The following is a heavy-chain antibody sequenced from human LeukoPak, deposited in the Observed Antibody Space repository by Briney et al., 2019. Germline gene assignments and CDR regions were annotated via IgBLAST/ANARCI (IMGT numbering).Heavy chain of an antibody. CDR2: INHSGST. J-gene: IGHJ5*02. Sequence: SETLSLTCAVYGGSFSGYYWSWIRQPPGKGLEWIGEINHSGSTNYSPSLKSRVTISVDTSKNQFSLKLSSVTAADTAVYYCARELGARPPHWFDPWGQGTLVTVSS. CDR1: GGSFSGYY. D-gene: IGHD6-6*01. V-gene: IGHV4-34*01. CDR3: ARELGARPPHWFDP.